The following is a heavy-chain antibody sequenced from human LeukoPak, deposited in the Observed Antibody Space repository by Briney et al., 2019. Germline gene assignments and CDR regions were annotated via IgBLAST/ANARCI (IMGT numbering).Heavy chain of an antibody. CDR3: ASGGRYFDWLSAQASSRDYYYMDV. CDR1: GGTFSSYA. CDR2: IIPIFGTA. D-gene: IGHD3-9*01. Sequence: EASVKVSCKASGGTFSSYAISWVRQAPGQGLEWMGGIIPIFGTANYAQKFQGRVTITADESTSTAYMELSSLRSEDTAVYYCASGGRYFDWLSAQASSRDYYYMDVWGEGTTVTVSS. J-gene: IGHJ6*03. V-gene: IGHV1-69*13.